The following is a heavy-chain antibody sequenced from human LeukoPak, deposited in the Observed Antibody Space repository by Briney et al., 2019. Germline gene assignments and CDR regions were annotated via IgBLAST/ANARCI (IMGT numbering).Heavy chain of an antibody. V-gene: IGHV3-43D*03. Sequence: GGSLRLSCAASGFTFSSYAMSWVRQAPGKGLEWVSLISWDGGSTYYADSVKGRFTISRDNSKNSLYLQMNSLRAEDTALYYCASLLYSSSWYTGNDAFDIWGQGTMVTVSS. CDR1: GFTFSSYA. CDR2: ISWDGGST. J-gene: IGHJ3*02. D-gene: IGHD6-13*01. CDR3: ASLLYSSSWYTGNDAFDI.